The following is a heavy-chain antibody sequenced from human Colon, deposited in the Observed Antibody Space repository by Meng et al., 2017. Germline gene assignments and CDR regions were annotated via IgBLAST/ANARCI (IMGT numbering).Heavy chain of an antibody. D-gene: IGHD2-15*01. Sequence: QVQLVPSGAEVKKPGSSVNVSCKASGGTFSTYHFVWVRQAPGQGLEWMGRIIPAVGSAKYAQRFQGRVTITADIATNTAYMELRSLRSDDTAVYYCARGGSALTIMGSLDPWGQGTLVTVSS. CDR2: IIPAVGSA. V-gene: IGHV1-69*08. J-gene: IGHJ5*02. CDR3: ARGGSALTIMGSLDP. CDR1: GGTFSTYH.